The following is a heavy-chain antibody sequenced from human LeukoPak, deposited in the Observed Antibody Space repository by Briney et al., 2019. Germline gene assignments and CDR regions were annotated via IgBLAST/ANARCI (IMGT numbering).Heavy chain of an antibody. CDR2: IWYEGSNK. Sequence: GRSLRLSCAASGFTFSTYGMHWVRQAPGKGLEWVAVIWYEGSNKYYADSVKGRFTISRDNSKNTLYLQMNSLRADDTAVYYCARGTGIYDGFDIWGQGTMVTVSS. CDR1: GFTFSTYG. CDR3: ARGTGIYDGFDI. D-gene: IGHD3/OR15-3a*01. J-gene: IGHJ3*02. V-gene: IGHV3-33*01.